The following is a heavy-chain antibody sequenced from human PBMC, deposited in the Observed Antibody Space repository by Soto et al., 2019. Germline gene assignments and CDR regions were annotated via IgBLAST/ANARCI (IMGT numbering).Heavy chain of an antibody. V-gene: IGHV4-59*01. Sequence: PSQTLSLTCTVSRGSISGYYWSWIRQPPGKGLEWIGYMYNTGSTVYNPSFKSRVTISVDTSKNQFSLKLNSVTAADTAVYYCARDLWGYCGTDCYPLDVWGQGTTVSVSS. CDR1: RGSISGYY. CDR2: MYNTGST. J-gene: IGHJ6*02. D-gene: IGHD2-21*02. CDR3: ARDLWGYCGTDCYPLDV.